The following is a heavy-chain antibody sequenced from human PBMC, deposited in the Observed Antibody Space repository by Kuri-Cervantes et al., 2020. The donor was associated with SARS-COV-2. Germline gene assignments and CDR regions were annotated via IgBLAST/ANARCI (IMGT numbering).Heavy chain of an antibody. J-gene: IGHJ6*03. CDR2: ISYDGSNK. D-gene: IGHD6-25*01. CDR1: GFTFSSYA. V-gene: IGHV3-30-3*01. Sequence: GESLKISCAASGFTFSSYAMRWVRQAPGKGLEWVAVISYDGSNKYYADSVKGRFTISRDNSKNTLYLQMNSLRAEDTAVYYCARVPNSGRYYYYMDVWGKGTTVTVSS. CDR3: ARVPNSGRYYYYMDV.